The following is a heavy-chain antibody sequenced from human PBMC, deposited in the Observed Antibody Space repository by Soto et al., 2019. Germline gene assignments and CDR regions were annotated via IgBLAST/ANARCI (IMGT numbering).Heavy chain of an antibody. J-gene: IGHJ4*02. CDR2: INHSGNT. V-gene: IGHV4-34*01. D-gene: IGHD5-12*01. CDR3: AGEREDSGYDPPAY. Sequence: QVQLQQWGAGLLKPSETLSLTCAVYGGSFSGYYWSWIRQPPGKGLESIGEINHSGNTNYNPSLKSRATVSVATSKDQLSLKLCSVTAADTAVYYCAGEREDSGYDPPAYWGQVTLGTVSS. CDR1: GGSFSGYY.